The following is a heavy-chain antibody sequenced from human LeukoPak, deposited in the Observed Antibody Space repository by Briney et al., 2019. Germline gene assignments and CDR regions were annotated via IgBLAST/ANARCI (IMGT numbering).Heavy chain of an antibody. D-gene: IGHD6-13*01. Sequence: PGGSLRLSCAASGFTFSSYEMNWVRQAPGKGLEWVSYISSSSSTIYYADSVKGRFTISRDNAKNSLYLQMNSLRAEDTAVYYCAKDSGYTSSWYFGDYWGQGTLVTVSS. J-gene: IGHJ4*02. CDR1: GFTFSSYE. V-gene: IGHV3-48*01. CDR3: AKDSGYTSSWYFGDY. CDR2: ISSSSSTI.